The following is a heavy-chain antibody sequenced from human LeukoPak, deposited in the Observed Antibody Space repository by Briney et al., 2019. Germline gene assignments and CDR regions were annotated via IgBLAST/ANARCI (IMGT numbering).Heavy chain of an antibody. D-gene: IGHD5-12*01. Sequence: GGSLRLSCAASGFTFSSYSMNWVRQAPGKGLEWVSSISRSSSYIYYADSVKGRFTISRDNAKNSLYLQMNSLRAEDTAVYYCARAVSSGYDFAYYYYYGMDVWGKGTTVTVSS. J-gene: IGHJ6*04. CDR2: ISRSSSYI. V-gene: IGHV3-21*01. CDR3: ARAVSSGYDFAYYYYYGMDV. CDR1: GFTFSSYS.